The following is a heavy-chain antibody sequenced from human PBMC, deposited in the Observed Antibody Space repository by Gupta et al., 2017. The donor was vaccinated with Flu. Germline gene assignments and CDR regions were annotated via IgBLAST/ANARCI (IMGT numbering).Heavy chain of an antibody. D-gene: IGHD2-8*01. CDR2: ITWDSFSK. CDR3: VKVAAATNEAGDF. V-gene: IGHV3-9*01. J-gene: IGHJ3*01. CDR1: GFAFDDYA. Sequence: DVQLVESGGDLVQPGRSLRLSCAASGFAFDDYAMQWVRQAPGKGLEWVSGITWDSFSKGYADYVKGRFIISRDNAKNLLYLQMNNLRTEDTALYYCVKVAAATNEAGDFWGQGTMVTVSS.